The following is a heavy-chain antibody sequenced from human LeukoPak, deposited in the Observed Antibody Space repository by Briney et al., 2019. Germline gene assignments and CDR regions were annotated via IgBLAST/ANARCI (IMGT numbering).Heavy chain of an antibody. Sequence: GGSLRLSCAASGFTFNNYAMSWVRQAPGKGLEWVSSISGSGGNTYYADSVKGRFTISRDNSKNTLYLQMNSLRAEDTAVYYCARGGGSWGFDFWGQGTLVTVSS. D-gene: IGHD3-16*01. CDR1: GFTFNNYA. J-gene: IGHJ4*02. V-gene: IGHV3-23*01. CDR2: ISGSGGNT. CDR3: ARGGGSWGFDF.